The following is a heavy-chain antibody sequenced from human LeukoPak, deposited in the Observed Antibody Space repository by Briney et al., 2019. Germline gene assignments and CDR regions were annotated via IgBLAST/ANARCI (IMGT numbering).Heavy chain of an antibody. J-gene: IGHJ6*03. V-gene: IGHV4-34*01. D-gene: IGHD3-22*01. CDR3: AGGPYYDSSGYYDYYYYYMDV. Sequence: SETLSLTCAVYGGSFSGYYWSWIRQPPGKGLEWIGEINHSGSTNYNPSLKSRVTVSVDTSKNQFSLKLSSVTAADTAVYYCAGGPYYDSSGYYDYYYYYMDVWGKGTTVTVSS. CDR2: INHSGST. CDR1: GGSFSGYY.